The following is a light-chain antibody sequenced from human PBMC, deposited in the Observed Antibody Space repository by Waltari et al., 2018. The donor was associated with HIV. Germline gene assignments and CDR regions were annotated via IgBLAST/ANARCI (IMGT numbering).Light chain of an antibody. Sequence: QAVLTQPSSLSAPPGTSASLTCPLPSAINFASSRISRFTHVSGTPPQYLLTYKSDSDVQRGSGVPSRFSASKDASANAGILLISGIQSEDEADYYCMIWHSNAYVFGSGTKVTV. J-gene: IGLJ1*01. CDR1: SAINFASSR. CDR2: YKSDSDV. CDR3: MIWHSNAYV. V-gene: IGLV5-45*02.